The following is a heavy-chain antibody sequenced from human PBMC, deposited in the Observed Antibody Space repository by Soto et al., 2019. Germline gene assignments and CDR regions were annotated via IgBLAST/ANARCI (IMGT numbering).Heavy chain of an antibody. D-gene: IGHD3-10*01. CDR2: ISSSSSYI. V-gene: IGHV3-21*01. CDR1: GFTFSSFS. Sequence: GVSLRLSCAASGFTFSSFSRNWVRQAPGKGLEWVSSISSSSSYIYYADSVKGRFTISRDNAKNSLYLQMNSLRAEDTAVYYCARDLAVRGVIISDYWGQGTLVTVSS. CDR3: ARDLAVRGVIISDY. J-gene: IGHJ4*02.